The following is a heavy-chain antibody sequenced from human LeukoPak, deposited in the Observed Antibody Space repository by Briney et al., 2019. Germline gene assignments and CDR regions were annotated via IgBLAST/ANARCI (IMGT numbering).Heavy chain of an antibody. CDR1: GGSITSDNW. CDR3: ARDLVDRGRYYFDS. J-gene: IGHJ4*02. CDR2: IYHSGST. Sequence: PAETLSLTCAVSGGSITSDNWWTWVRQAPGKGLEWIGQIYHSGSTNYNPSLKSRGTILVDKSKNHVPLKLGSVTAPDTAIYYCARDLVDRGRYYFDSWGQGTLVTVSS. V-gene: IGHV4-4*02. D-gene: IGHD3-16*02.